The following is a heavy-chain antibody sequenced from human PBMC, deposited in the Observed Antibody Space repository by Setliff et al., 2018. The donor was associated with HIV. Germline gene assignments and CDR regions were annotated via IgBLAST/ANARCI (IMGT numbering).Heavy chain of an antibody. CDR2: IYYSGST. J-gene: IGHJ4*02. CDR3: ARGSYTVRTDY. Sequence: PSETLSLTCTVSGDSFSNYYWSWIRQPPGRGLEWIGYIYYSGSTNYNPSLKSRVTISRDTSENQFSLRLSSVTAADTAVYYCARGSYTVRTDYWGQGTRVTVSS. V-gene: IGHV4-59*08. CDR1: GDSFSNYY. D-gene: IGHD3-10*01.